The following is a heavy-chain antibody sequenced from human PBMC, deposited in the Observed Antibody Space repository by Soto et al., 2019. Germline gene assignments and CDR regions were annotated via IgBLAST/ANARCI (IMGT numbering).Heavy chain of an antibody. CDR1: GGSISSSSYY. Sequence: QLQLQESGPGLVKPSETLSLTCTVSGGSISSSSYYWGWIRQPPGKGLEWIGSIYYSGSTYYNPSLQSRVTISVDTSRNQFSLKLSSVTAADTAVYYCAGLTVISSGDYWGQGTLVTVSS. CDR2: IYYSGST. V-gene: IGHV4-39*01. D-gene: IGHD4-17*01. CDR3: AGLTVISSGDY. J-gene: IGHJ4*02.